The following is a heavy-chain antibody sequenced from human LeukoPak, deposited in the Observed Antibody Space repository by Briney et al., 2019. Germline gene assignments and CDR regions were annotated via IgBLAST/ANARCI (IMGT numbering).Heavy chain of an antibody. V-gene: IGHV3-23*01. J-gene: IGHJ4*02. Sequence: PGGSLRLSCAASGFTFSSYAMSWVRQAPGKGLEWVSAISGSGGSTYYADSVKGRFTISRDNSKNTLYLQMNSLRAEDTAVYYCAKDLWFGELYPPSFDYWGQGTLVTVSS. D-gene: IGHD3-10*01. CDR3: AKDLWFGELYPPSFDY. CDR2: ISGSGGST. CDR1: GFTFSSYA.